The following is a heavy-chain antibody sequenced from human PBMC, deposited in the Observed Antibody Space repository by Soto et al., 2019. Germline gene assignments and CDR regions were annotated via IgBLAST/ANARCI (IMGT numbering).Heavy chain of an antibody. D-gene: IGHD3-22*01. CDR3: ARDYNAYYYDSSGPV. J-gene: IGHJ4*02. Sequence: GSLRLSCASSGFTFSSYSIDGVRQATGKGLEWVSSISSSSSYIYYADSVKGRFTISRDNAKNSLYLQMNSLRAEDTAVYYCARDYNAYYYDSSGPVWGQGTLVTVSS. V-gene: IGHV3-21*01. CDR2: ISSSSSYI. CDR1: GFTFSSYS.